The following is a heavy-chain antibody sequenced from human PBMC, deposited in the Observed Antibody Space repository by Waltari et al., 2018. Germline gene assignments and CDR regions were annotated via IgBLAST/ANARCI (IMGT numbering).Heavy chain of an antibody. Sequence: QLQLQESGPGLVKPSETLSLTCTVSGGSISSSSYYWGWIRQAPGKGLEWVSYISRSSSTIYYADSVKGRFTISRDNAKNSLYLQMNSLRAEDTAVYYCARDRYGDPSDYWGQGTLVTVSS. D-gene: IGHD4-17*01. J-gene: IGHJ4*02. CDR2: ISRSSSTI. CDR1: GGSISSSSYY. CDR3: ARDRYGDPSDY. V-gene: IGHV3-11*04.